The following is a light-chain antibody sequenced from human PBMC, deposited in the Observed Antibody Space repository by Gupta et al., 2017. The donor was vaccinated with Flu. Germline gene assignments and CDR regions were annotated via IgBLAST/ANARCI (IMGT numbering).Light chain of an antibody. V-gene: IGKV1-39*01. Sequence: DIQMTQSPSFLSASVGDRVTVTCRASESITTYLNWYQQRPGKAPKLLIYAASTLQSGVPSRFSGSGSGTEFTLTISSLQPEDFATYYCQQSYSTPPFTFGPGTKVDIK. CDR3: QQSYSTPPFT. CDR2: AAS. CDR1: ESITTY. J-gene: IGKJ3*01.